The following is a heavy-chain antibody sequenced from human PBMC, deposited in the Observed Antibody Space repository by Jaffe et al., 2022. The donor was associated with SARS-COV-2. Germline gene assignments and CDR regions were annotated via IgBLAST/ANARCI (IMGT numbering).Heavy chain of an antibody. CDR2: IYSGGST. J-gene: IGHJ6*02. CDR1: GFTVSSNY. CDR3: ARQLPYSSSWYGGVGGYGMDV. D-gene: IGHD6-13*01. V-gene: IGHV3-53*01. Sequence: EVQLVESGGGLIQPGGSLRLSCAASGFTVSSNYMSWVRQAPGKGLEWVSVIYSGGSTYYADSVKGRFTISRDNSKNTLYLQMNSLRAEDTAVYYCARQLPYSSSWYGGVGGYGMDVWGQGTTVTVSS.